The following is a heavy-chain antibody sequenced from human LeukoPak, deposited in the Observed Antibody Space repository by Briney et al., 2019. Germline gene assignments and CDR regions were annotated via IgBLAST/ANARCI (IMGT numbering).Heavy chain of an antibody. Sequence: ASVKVSCKASGYTFTSYDISWVRQAPGQGLEWVGWISTYNSNTNYAQKLQGRVSMTTDTSTNTAYMELRSLRSDDTAVYYCARAGRIRLGNYYYYYMDVWGKGTTVTVSS. D-gene: IGHD3-16*01. CDR1: GYTFTSYD. V-gene: IGHV1-18*01. CDR3: ARAGRIRLGNYYYYYMDV. CDR2: ISTYNSNT. J-gene: IGHJ6*03.